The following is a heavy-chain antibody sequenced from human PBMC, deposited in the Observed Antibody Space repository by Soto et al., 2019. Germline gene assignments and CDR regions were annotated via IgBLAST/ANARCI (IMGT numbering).Heavy chain of an antibody. CDR2: IWYDGSNK. J-gene: IGHJ6*02. CDR3: ARGGRLLWFGESSLGGMDV. D-gene: IGHD3-10*01. V-gene: IGHV3-33*08. CDR1: GFTFRSYG. Sequence: PGGSLRLACAACGFTFRSYGMHGVRQAPGKGLEWVAVIWYDGSNKYYADSVKGRFTISRDNSKNTLYLQMNSLRAEDTAVYYCARGGRLLWFGESSLGGMDVWGQGTTVTVSS.